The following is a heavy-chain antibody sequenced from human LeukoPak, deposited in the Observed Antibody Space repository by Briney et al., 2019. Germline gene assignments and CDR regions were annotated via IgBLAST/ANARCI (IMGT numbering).Heavy chain of an antibody. Sequence: PGRSLRLSCAASGFTFSNYAMHWVRQAPGKGLEWVAVISYDVSNKHYADSVKGRFTISRDNSKNTLFLQMSSLRAEDTAVYYCAKGYSSSWYYRYFDYWGQGTLVTVSS. CDR1: GFTFSNYA. V-gene: IGHV3-30-3*01. CDR2: ISYDVSNK. J-gene: IGHJ4*02. D-gene: IGHD6-13*01. CDR3: AKGYSSSWYYRYFDY.